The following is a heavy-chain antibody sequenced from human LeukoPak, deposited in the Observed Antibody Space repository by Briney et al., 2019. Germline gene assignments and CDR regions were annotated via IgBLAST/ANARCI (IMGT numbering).Heavy chain of an antibody. D-gene: IGHD6-13*01. V-gene: IGHV1-2*02. CDR2: INPNSGDT. J-gene: IGHJ4*02. CDR3: ARGGTGAAGTKPGDY. Sequence: ASVKVSCKAFGYTFTDYHMHWVRQAPGQGLEWMGWINPNSGDTNYAQKFQGRVTMTRDTTISTAYMELSRLRSEDTAVYYCARGGTGAAGTKPGDYWGQGTLVTVSS. CDR1: GYTFTDYH.